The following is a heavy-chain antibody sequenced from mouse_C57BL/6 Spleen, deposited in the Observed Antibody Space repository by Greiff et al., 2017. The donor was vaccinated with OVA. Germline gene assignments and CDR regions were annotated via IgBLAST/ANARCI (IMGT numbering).Heavy chain of an antibody. J-gene: IGHJ3*01. D-gene: IGHD3-1*01. CDR2: INPNNGGT. CDR3: ARSGDGFAY. Sequence: EVQLQQSGPELVKPGASVKIPCKASGYTFTDYNMDWVKQSHGKSLEWIGDINPNNGGTIYNQKFKGKSTLTVDKSSSTAYMQLSSLTSEDSAVYYCARSGDGFAYWGQGTLVTVSA. CDR1: GYTFTDYN. V-gene: IGHV1-18*01.